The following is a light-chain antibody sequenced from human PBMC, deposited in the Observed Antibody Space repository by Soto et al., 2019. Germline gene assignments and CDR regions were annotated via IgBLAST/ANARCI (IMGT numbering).Light chain of an antibody. CDR3: HQYHHWPPSFT. J-gene: IGKJ3*01. CDR1: QSVSSN. Sequence: EIVLTQSPATLSVSPGERATLSCRASQSVSSNLAWYQHKPGQALRLLIYAASTRATGIPARFSGSGSGTDFTLTISSLQSEDFAVYYCHQYHHWPPSFTFGPGTKVDIK. CDR2: AAS. V-gene: IGKV3-15*01.